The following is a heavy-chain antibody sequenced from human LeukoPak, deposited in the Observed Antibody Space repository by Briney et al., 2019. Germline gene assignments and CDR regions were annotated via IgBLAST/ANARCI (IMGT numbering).Heavy chain of an antibody. D-gene: IGHD3-16*01. CDR1: GDSVSSNSAA. CDR3: ARDLDYDYAYFDY. CDR2: TYYRSKWYN. J-gene: IGHJ4*02. Sequence: SQTLSLTCGISGDSVSSNSAAWHWIRQSPSRGLEWLGRTYYRSKWYNDYAVSVKSRITINPDTSKNQFSLQLNSVTPEDTAVYYCARDLDYDYAYFDYWGQGTLVTVSS. V-gene: IGHV6-1*01.